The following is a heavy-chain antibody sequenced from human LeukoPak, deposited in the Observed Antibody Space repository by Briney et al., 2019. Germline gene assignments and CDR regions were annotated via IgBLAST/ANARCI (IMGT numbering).Heavy chain of an antibody. Sequence: SETLSLTRTVSRGSIRSYYWSWIRQPPGKGLEWIGYIYYSGGTNYNPSLKSRVSILVETSKNQFSLKLSSVTAADTAVYYCARDSSGWWYFDLWGRGTLVTVSS. CDR3: ARDSSGWWYFDL. CDR2: IYYSGGT. CDR1: RGSIRSYY. D-gene: IGHD6-19*01. V-gene: IGHV4-59*01. J-gene: IGHJ2*01.